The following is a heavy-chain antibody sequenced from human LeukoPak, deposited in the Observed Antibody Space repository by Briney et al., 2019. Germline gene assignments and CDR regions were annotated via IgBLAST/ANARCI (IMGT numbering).Heavy chain of an antibody. D-gene: IGHD2-2*01. CDR2: ISGSGGST. J-gene: IGHJ3*01. V-gene: IGHV3-23*01. CDR1: GFTFSSYA. CDR3: ASTRGYCSSTSCYGV. Sequence: SGGSLRLSCAASGFTFSSYAMSWVRQAPGKGLEWVSAISGSGGSTYYADSVKGRFTISRDNSKNTLYLKMNSLRAEDTAVYYCASTRGYCSSTSCYGVCGQGTMVTVSS.